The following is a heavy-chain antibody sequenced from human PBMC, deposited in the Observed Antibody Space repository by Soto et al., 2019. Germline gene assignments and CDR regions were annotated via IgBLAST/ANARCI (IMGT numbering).Heavy chain of an antibody. CDR1: GGSFRGYY. CDR3: ARGRKRITIFGVVITQYYYYGMDV. D-gene: IGHD3-3*01. CDR2: INHSGST. Sequence: SETLSLTCAGYGGSFRGYYWSWILQPPGKGLEWIWEINHSGSTNYNPSLKSPVTISVDMSENQFSLKLSSVTAADTAVYYCARGRKRITIFGVVITQYYYYGMDVWGQGTTVTVSS. J-gene: IGHJ6*02. V-gene: IGHV4-34*01.